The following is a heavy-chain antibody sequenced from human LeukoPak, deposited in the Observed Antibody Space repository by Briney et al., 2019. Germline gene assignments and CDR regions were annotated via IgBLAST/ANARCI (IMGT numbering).Heavy chain of an antibody. Sequence: SETLSLTCTVSGGSISSYYWSWIRQPPGKGLEWIGYIYYSGSTNYNPSLKSRVTMSLDRSKNQFSLNLSSVTAADTAVYYCARDRGGYGSYYYMDVWGKGTTVTVSS. CDR2: IYYSGST. J-gene: IGHJ6*03. CDR3: ARDRGGYGSYYYMDV. D-gene: IGHD3-10*01. V-gene: IGHV4-59*12. CDR1: GGSISSYY.